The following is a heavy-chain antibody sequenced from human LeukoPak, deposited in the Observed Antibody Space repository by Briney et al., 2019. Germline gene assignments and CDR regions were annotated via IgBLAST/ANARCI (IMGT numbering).Heavy chain of an antibody. Sequence: PGGSLRLSCAASGFAVGSNYIGWVRQAPGRGLECVSLIYTSGNTYYPDSVKGRFTISRDTSKNTPYLQMNSLRAEDTAVYYCARVTTSGSYKFDYWGQGTLVTVSS. J-gene: IGHJ4*02. V-gene: IGHV3-53*01. D-gene: IGHD3-10*01. CDR1: GFAVGSNY. CDR2: IYTSGNT. CDR3: ARVTTSGSYKFDY.